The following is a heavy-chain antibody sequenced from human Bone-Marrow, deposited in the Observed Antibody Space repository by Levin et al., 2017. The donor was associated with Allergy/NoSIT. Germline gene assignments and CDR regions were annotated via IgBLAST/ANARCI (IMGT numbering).Heavy chain of an antibody. CDR2: INSDGTTT. J-gene: IGHJ4*02. CDR3: ARDLGFLDY. Sequence: LSLTCAASGFTFTNYWMHWVRQAPGKGLVWVSRINSDGTTTRYADSVKGRFTISRDNAKNTVYLQMNSLRAEDTALYYCARDLGFLDYWGQGTLVTVSS. V-gene: IGHV3-74*01. CDR1: GFTFTNYW.